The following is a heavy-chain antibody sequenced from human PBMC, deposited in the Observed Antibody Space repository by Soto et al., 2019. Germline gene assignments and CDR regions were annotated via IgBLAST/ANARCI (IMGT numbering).Heavy chain of an antibody. CDR1: GFTFSSYS. CDR2: ISSSSSYI. V-gene: IGHV3-21*01. Sequence: EVQLVESGGGLVKPGGSLRLSCAASGFTFSSYSMNWVRQAPGKGLEWVSSISSSSSYIYYADSVKGRFTISRDNAKNSLYLQMNSPRAEDTAVYYCARTATVTTHPGAEYFQHWGQGTLVTVSS. D-gene: IGHD4-17*01. J-gene: IGHJ1*01. CDR3: ARTATVTTHPGAEYFQH.